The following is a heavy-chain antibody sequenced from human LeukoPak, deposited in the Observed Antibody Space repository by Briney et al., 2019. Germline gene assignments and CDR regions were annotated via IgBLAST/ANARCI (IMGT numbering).Heavy chain of an antibody. V-gene: IGHV3-23*01. CDR1: GFTFSSYA. CDR3: AKQDSSGHLSSFDY. D-gene: IGHD3-22*01. Sequence: RGSLRLSCAASGFTFSSYAMSWVRQAPGKGLEWVSGVSGNGGSTSYADSVKGRFTISRDNSKSTLFLQMNSLRAEDTAVYYCAKQDSSGHLSSFDYWGQGTLVTVSS. CDR2: VSGNGGST. J-gene: IGHJ4*02.